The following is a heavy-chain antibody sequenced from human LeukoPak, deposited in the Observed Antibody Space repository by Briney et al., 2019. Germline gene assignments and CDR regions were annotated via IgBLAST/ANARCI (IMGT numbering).Heavy chain of an antibody. D-gene: IGHD6-19*01. CDR3: ARGRAVAGTAFDY. CDR2: ISYDGSNK. V-gene: IGHV3-30-3*01. CDR1: GFTFSSYA. Sequence: QAGGSLRLSCAASGFTFSSYAMHWVRQAPGKGLEWVAVISYDGSNKYYADSVKGRFTISRDNSKNTLYLQMNSLRAEDTAVYYCARGRAVAGTAFDYWGQGTLVTVSS. J-gene: IGHJ4*02.